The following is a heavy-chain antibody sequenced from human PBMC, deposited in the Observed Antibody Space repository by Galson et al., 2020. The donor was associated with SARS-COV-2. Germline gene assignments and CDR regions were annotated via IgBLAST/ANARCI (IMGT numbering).Heavy chain of an antibody. V-gene: IGHV3-30-3*01. D-gene: IGHD2-2*01. Sequence: GESLKISCAASGFTFSRDAMHWVRQAPGKGLEWVAIISYDGSSRYGDSVKGRFTISRDNSKNTLYLQMSSLRVEDTAVYYCATTHPYQLLFGGWFDPWGQGTLVTVSS. J-gene: IGHJ5*02. CDR3: ATTHPYQLLFGGWFDP. CDR2: ISYDGSSR. CDR1: GFTFSRDA.